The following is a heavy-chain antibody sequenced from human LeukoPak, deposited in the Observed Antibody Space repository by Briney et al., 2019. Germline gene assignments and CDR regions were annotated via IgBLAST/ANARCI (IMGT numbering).Heavy chain of an antibody. D-gene: IGHD3-10*01. CDR3: ARDSGERGSGSYLIAY. Sequence: VKVSCKASGYTFTNYYMHWVRQAPGQGLEWMGIINPSGGTTSYAQKFQGRLTMTRDMSTSTVYMELSSLRSDDTAVYYCARDSGERGSGSYLIAYWGQGTLVTVSS. CDR2: INPSGGTT. V-gene: IGHV1-46*01. CDR1: GYTFTNYY. J-gene: IGHJ4*02.